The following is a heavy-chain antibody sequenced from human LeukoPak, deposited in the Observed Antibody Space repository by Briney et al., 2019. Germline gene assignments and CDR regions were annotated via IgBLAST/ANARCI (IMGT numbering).Heavy chain of an antibody. V-gene: IGHV3-23*01. CDR3: AKASSYDILTGYYFFDY. J-gene: IGHJ4*02. D-gene: IGHD3-9*01. Sequence: GSLRLSCSASGFTLNHHALSRVRQAPGKGLEWVPAISGSGGSTYYADSVKGRFTISRDNSKNTLYLQMNSLRAEDTAVYYCAKASSYDILTGYYFFDYWGQGTLVTVSS. CDR1: GFTLNHHA. CDR2: ISGSGGST.